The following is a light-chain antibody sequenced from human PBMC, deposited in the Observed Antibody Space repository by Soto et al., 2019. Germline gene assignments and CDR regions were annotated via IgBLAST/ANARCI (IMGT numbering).Light chain of an antibody. CDR3: QQSYSTHWT. J-gene: IGKJ1*01. V-gene: IGKV1-39*01. CDR1: QSISSY. Sequence: DIQMTQSPCSLSASVGDRVTITYRASQSISSYLNWYQQKPGKAPKLLIYAASSLQSGVPSRFSGSGSGTDFSLTISSLQAEDFATYYCQQSYSTHWTFGQGTKVEIK. CDR2: AAS.